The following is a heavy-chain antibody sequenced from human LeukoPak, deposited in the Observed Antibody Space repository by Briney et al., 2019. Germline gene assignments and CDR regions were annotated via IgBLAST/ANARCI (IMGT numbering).Heavy chain of an antibody. J-gene: IGHJ4*02. Sequence: GASVKVSCKASGGTFSTYSITWVRQAPGQGLEWMGRIIPILGVPNYAQKFQGRLAITANKSTSTAYMDLSSLRSEDTAVYYCARLWDYSSGYNDYWGQGTLVTVSS. CDR3: ARLWDYSSGYNDY. CDR2: IIPILGVP. CDR1: GGTFSTYS. D-gene: IGHD3-22*01. V-gene: IGHV1-69*02.